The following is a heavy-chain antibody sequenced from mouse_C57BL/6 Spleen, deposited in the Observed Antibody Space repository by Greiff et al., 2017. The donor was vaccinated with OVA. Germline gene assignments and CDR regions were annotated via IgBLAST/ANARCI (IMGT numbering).Heavy chain of an antibody. Sequence: EVKLEESGPGLVKPSQSLSLTCSVTGYSITSGYYWNWIRQFPGNKLEWMGYISYDGSNNYNPSLKNRISITRDTSKNQFFLKLNSVTTEDTATYYCARAPYYYGSSTGYFDVWGTGTTVTVSS. D-gene: IGHD1-1*01. CDR3: ARAPYYYGSSTGYFDV. CDR1: GYSITSGYY. V-gene: IGHV3-6*01. CDR2: ISYDGSN. J-gene: IGHJ1*03.